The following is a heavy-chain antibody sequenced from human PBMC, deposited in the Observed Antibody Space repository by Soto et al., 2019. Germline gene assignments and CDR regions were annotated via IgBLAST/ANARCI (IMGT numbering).Heavy chain of an antibody. CDR3: ARDRALIGFDH. D-gene: IGHD3-16*01. V-gene: IGHV1-69*18. CDR1: GGSFTSNA. J-gene: IGHJ4*02. Sequence: QVHLVQSGAEVKKPGSSVKVSCKDSGGSFTSNAISWVRQAPGQGLEWMGTVLPILGTTNYAQKFKGRVTMTADESTSTAYMELTSLTSEDTAMYYCARDRALIGFDHWGQGGLVTVSS. CDR2: VLPILGTT.